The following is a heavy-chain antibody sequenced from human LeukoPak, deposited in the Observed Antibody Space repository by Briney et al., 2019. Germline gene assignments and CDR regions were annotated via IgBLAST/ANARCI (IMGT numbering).Heavy chain of an antibody. CDR2: INPNSGDT. Sequence: ASVKVSCKASGYTFTGYYMHWVRQAPGQGLEWMGWINPNSGDTNYAQKFQGRVTMTRDTSISTAYMELSRLRSDDTAVYYCARELPGPRFFDYWGQGTLVTVSS. CDR3: ARELPGPRFFDY. CDR1: GYTFTGYY. V-gene: IGHV1-2*02. J-gene: IGHJ4*02.